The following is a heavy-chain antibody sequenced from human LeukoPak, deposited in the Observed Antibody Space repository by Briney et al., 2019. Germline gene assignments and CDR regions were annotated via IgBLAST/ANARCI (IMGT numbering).Heavy chain of an antibody. J-gene: IGHJ6*03. V-gene: IGHV1-69*13. Sequence: SVKVSCKASGGTFSSYAISWVRQAPGQGLEWMGGIIPIFGTANYAQKFQGRVTITADESTSTAYMELSRLRSEDTAVYYCARNNYDFWSGQFTGYYYYYMDVWGKGTTVTVSS. CDR2: IIPIFGTA. D-gene: IGHD3-3*01. CDR3: ARNNYDFWSGQFTGYYYYYMDV. CDR1: GGTFSSYA.